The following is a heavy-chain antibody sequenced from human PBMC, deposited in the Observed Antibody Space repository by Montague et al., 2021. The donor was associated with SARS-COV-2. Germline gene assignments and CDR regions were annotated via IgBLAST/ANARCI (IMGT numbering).Heavy chain of an antibody. Sequence: SETLSLTCAVYGGSFSDYYWSWIRQTPGKGLEWIGEIHHSGSTNYNPSLKRRVTISVDTSKNQFSLELSSVTVADTAVYHCAGTSYRGSSGYYSHDYWGQGILVTVSS. D-gene: IGHD3-22*01. CDR3: AGTSYRGSSGYYSHDY. V-gene: IGHV4-34*01. J-gene: IGHJ4*02. CDR1: GGSFSDYY. CDR2: IHHSGST.